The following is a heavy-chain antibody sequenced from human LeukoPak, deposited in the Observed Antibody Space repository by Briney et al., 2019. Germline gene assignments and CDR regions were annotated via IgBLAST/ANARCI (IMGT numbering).Heavy chain of an antibody. CDR2: IYYSGST. J-gene: IGHJ3*02. V-gene: IGHV4-59*08. D-gene: IGHD1-1*01. Sequence: SETLSLTCTVSGGSISSYYWSWIRQPPGKGLEWIGYIYYSGSTNYNPSLKSRVTISVDTSKNQFSLKLSSVTAADTAVYYCPRPDDHDAFDIWGQGTMVTVSS. CDR1: GGSISSYY. CDR3: PRPDDHDAFDI.